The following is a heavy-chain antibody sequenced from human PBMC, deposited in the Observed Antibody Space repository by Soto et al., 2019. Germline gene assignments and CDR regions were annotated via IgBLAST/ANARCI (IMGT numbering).Heavy chain of an antibody. Sequence: PGGSLRLSCAASGFTFSSYAMSWVRQAPGKGLEWVSAISGSGGSTYYADSVKGRFTISRDNSKNTLYLQMNSLRAEDTAVYYCAKARAVRYSGYDSRLDYWGQGTLVTVSS. CDR1: GFTFSSYA. D-gene: IGHD5-12*01. CDR3: AKARAVRYSGYDSRLDY. J-gene: IGHJ4*02. V-gene: IGHV3-23*01. CDR2: ISGSGGST.